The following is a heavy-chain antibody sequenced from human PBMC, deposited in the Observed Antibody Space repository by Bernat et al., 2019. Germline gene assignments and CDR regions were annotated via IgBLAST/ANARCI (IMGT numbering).Heavy chain of an antibody. CDR2: IYYSGST. J-gene: IGHJ3*02. CDR3: AREGYCSGGSCYNDAFDI. V-gene: IGHV4-31*03. D-gene: IGHD2-15*01. CDR1: GGSISSGGYY. Sequence: QVQLQESGPGLVKPSQTLSLTCTVSGGSISSGGYYWSWIRQHPGKGLEWIGYIYYSGSTYYNPSLKSRVTISVDTSKNKFSLKLSSVTAADTAVYYCAREGYCSGGSCYNDAFDIWGQGTMVTVSS.